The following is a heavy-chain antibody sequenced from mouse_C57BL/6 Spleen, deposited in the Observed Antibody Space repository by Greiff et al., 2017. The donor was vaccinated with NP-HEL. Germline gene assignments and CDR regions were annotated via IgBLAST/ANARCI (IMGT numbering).Heavy chain of an antibody. CDR3: ARDTTVVAGAMDY. D-gene: IGHD1-1*01. CDR1: GYTFTSYW. CDR2: IDPSDSET. Sequence: QVQLQQPGAELVRPGSSVKLSCKASGYTFTSYWMHWVKQRPIQGLEWIGNIDPSDSETHYNQKSKDKATLLVDKSSSTAYMQLSSLKSEDSAVYNCARDTTVVAGAMDYWGQGTSVTVSS. J-gene: IGHJ4*01. V-gene: IGHV1-52*01.